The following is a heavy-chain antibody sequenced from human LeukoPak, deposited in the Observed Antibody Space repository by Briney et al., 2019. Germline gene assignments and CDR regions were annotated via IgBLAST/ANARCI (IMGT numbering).Heavy chain of an antibody. D-gene: IGHD6-19*01. CDR1: GFTFNNYG. CDR3: AGVGSAWTSPFDY. V-gene: IGHV3-74*01. J-gene: IGHJ4*02. CDR2: TNSDGSMR. Sequence: GGSLRLSCTASGFTFNNYGRHWVRQAPGKGLVWVSQTNSDGSMRTYADSVKGRFTISRDNPKNTLYLQMNSLRADDTAVYYCAGVGSAWTSPFDYWGQGTLVTVSS.